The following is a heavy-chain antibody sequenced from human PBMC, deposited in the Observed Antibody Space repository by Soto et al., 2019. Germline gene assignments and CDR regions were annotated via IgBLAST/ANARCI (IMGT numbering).Heavy chain of an antibody. CDR1: GFTFSSYG. J-gene: IGHJ6*02. CDR2: ISYDGSNK. V-gene: IGHV3-30*18. CDR3: AKDSSSWTHDYYGMDV. Sequence: PGGSLRLSCAASGFTFSSYGMHWVRQAPGKGLEWVAVISYDGSNKYYADSVKGRFTISRDNSKNTLYLQMNSLRAEDTAVYYCAKDSSSWTHDYYGMDVWGQGTAVTVSS. D-gene: IGHD6-13*01.